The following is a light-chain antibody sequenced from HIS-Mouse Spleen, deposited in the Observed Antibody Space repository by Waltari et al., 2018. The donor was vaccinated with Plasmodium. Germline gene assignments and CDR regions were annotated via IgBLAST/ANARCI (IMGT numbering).Light chain of an antibody. V-gene: IGLV2-18*02. CDR1: SSDVGSYNR. Sequence: QSALTQPPSVSGSPGQSVTISCTGTSSDVGSYNRVSWYQQPPGTAPNLMIYERSKRPAGVPDRFSGSKSGKTASLTISGLHAEDEADYYCSSYTSSSTVVFGGGTKLTVL. CDR2: ERS. CDR3: SSYTSSSTVV. J-gene: IGLJ2*01.